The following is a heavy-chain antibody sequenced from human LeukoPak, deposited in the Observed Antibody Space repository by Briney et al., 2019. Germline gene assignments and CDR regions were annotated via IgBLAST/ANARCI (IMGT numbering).Heavy chain of an antibody. Sequence: GGSLRLSCAASGFTFSSYWMSWVRQAPGKGLEWVANIKQDGSEKYYVDSVRGRFTISRDNAKNSLYLQMNSLRAEDTAVYYCARAAGTNRFDPWGQGTLVSVSS. CDR3: ARAAGTNRFDP. CDR1: GFTFSSYW. D-gene: IGHD6-13*01. CDR2: IKQDGSEK. J-gene: IGHJ5*02. V-gene: IGHV3-7*01.